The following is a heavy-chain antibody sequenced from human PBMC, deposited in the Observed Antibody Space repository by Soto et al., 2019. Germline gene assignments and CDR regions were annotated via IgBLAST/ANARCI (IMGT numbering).Heavy chain of an antibody. CDR3: AMPSPLCVGVFGGCDFQH. V-gene: IGHV1-3*01. D-gene: IGHD2-21*01. J-gene: IGHJ1*01. CDR1: GYTFTTYP. Sequence: QVQLVQSGAEVKKPGASVKVSCKASGYTFTTYPIHWVRQAPGQRLEWMGWINAGSGNTNYSQKFQGRVTLSRDTSASTASMEVSSLRSEDTAVYYCAMPSPLCVGVFGGCDFQHWGQVTLVTVSS. CDR2: INAGSGNT.